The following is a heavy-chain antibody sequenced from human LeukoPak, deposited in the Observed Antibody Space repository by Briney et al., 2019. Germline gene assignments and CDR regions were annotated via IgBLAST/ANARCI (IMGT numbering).Heavy chain of an antibody. CDR2: IKQDGSEK. CDR3: AWYSRSPEAY. D-gene: IGHD1-26*01. Sequence: GGSLRLSCAASGFTFSTSWMSWVRLAPGRGLEWVANIKQDGSEKNYVDSVKGRFAISRDNAKDLLYLQMNSLRVEDTAMYYCAWYSRSPEAYWGQGTLVTVSS. J-gene: IGHJ4*02. CDR1: GFTFSTSW. V-gene: IGHV3-7*01.